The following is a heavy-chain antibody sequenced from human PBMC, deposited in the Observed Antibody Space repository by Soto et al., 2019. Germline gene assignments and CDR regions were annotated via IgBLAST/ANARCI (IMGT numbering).Heavy chain of an antibody. D-gene: IGHD6-13*01. CDR1: GGSISSYY. V-gene: IGHV4-59*01. Sequence: SETLSLTCTVSGGSISSYYWSWIRQPPGKGLEWIGYIYYSGSTNYNPSLKSRVTISVDTSKNQFSLKLSSVTAADTAVYYCARDNRWQLVGWYIWFDPWGQGTLATVSS. J-gene: IGHJ5*02. CDR3: ARDNRWQLVGWYIWFDP. CDR2: IYYSGST.